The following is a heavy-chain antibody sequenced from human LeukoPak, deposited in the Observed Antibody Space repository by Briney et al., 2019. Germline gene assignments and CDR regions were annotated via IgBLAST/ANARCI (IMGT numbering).Heavy chain of an antibody. D-gene: IGHD2-2*01. V-gene: IGHV3-73*01. J-gene: IGHJ3*02. CDR3: AKGQDIVVVPAAMQAFDI. CDR1: GFTFSGSA. Sequence: GGSLRLSCAASGFTFSGSALHWVRQASGKGLEWVGRIRSTANGYATAYAASVKGRFTISRDDSKNTAYLQMDSLKTEDTAVYYCAKGQDIVVVPAAMQAFDIWGQGTMVTVSS. CDR2: IRSTANGYAT.